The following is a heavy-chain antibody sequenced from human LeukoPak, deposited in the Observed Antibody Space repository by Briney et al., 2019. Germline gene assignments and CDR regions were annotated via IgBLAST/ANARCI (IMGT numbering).Heavy chain of an antibody. J-gene: IGHJ4*02. CDR3: ARVSMVRGVIISPYFDY. CDR1: GGSISSYY. CDR2: IYYSGST. V-gene: IGHV4-59*01. D-gene: IGHD3-10*01. Sequence: PSETLSLTCTVSGGSISSYYWSSIRQPPGKGLEWIGYIYYSGSTNYNPSLKSRVTISVDTSKNQFSLKLSSVTAADTAVYYCARVSMVRGVIISPYFDYWGQGTLVTVSS.